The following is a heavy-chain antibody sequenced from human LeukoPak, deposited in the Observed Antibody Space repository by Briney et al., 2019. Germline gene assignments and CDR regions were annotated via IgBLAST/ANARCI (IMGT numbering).Heavy chain of an antibody. V-gene: IGHV4-34*01. Sequence: KTSETLSLTCAVYGGSFSGYYWSWIRQPPGKGLEWIGEINHSGSTNYNPSLKSRVTISVDTSKNQFSLKLSSVTAADTAVYYCARDGPLGAFDIWGQGTMVTVSS. CDR3: ARDGPLGAFDI. D-gene: IGHD2-8*01. CDR2: INHSGST. CDR1: GGSFSGYY. J-gene: IGHJ3*02.